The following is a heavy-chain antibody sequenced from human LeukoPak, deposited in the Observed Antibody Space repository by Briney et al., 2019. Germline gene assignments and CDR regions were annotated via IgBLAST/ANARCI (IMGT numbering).Heavy chain of an antibody. D-gene: IGHD2-2*01. V-gene: IGHV4-39*07. J-gene: IGHJ6*03. CDR2: IFHSGST. Sequence: SETLSLTCTVSGGSISSSSHYWGWIRQPPGKGLEWIGSIFHSGSTYYNPSLKSRVTISVDTSKNQFSLKLGSVTAADTAVYYCAREWRSSTSWHYYYYMDVWGKGTTVTVSS. CDR1: GGSISSSSHY. CDR3: AREWRSSTSWHYYYYMDV.